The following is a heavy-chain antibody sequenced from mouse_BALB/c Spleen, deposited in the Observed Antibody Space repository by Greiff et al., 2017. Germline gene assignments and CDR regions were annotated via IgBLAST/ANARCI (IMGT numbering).Heavy chain of an antibody. CDR2: ISSGGSYT. V-gene: IGHV5-9-4*01. Sequence: EVMLVESGGGLVKPGVSLKLSCAASGFTFSSYAMSWVRQSPEKRLEWVAEISSGGSYTYYPDTVTGRFTISRDNAKNTLYLEMSSLRSEDTAMYYCAREEDYGSSYVAYWGQGTLVTVSA. CDR1: GFTFSSYA. J-gene: IGHJ3*01. D-gene: IGHD1-1*01. CDR3: AREEDYGSSYVAY.